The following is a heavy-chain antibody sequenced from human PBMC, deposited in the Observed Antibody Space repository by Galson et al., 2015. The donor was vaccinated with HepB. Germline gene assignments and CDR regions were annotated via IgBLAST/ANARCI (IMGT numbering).Heavy chain of an antibody. Sequence: ETLSLTCAVSGGSISSSNWWSWVRQPPGKGLEWIGEVYHSGSTNYNPSLKSRVTISVDKSKNQFSLKLSSVTAADTAVYYCARGVRYCSSTSCYLGWSSEYYFDYWGQGTLVTVSS. CDR1: GGSISSSNW. CDR3: ARGVRYCSSTSCYLGWSSEYYFDY. J-gene: IGHJ4*02. V-gene: IGHV4-4*02. D-gene: IGHD2-2*01. CDR2: VYHSGST.